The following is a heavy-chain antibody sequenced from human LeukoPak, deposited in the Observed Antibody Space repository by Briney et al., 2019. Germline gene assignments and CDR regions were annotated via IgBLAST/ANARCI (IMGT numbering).Heavy chain of an antibody. D-gene: IGHD3-10*01. J-gene: IGHJ4*02. CDR3: ARDPIYGSGSYEGDY. CDR2: ISSSGSTV. V-gene: IGHV3-48*03. CDR1: GFTFSSYE. Sequence: GGSLRLSCAASGFTFSSYEMKWVRQAPGKGLEWVSYISSSGSTVYYADSVKGRFTISRDNAKNSLYLQVNSLRAEDTAVYYCARDPIYGSGSYEGDYWGQGTLVTVSS.